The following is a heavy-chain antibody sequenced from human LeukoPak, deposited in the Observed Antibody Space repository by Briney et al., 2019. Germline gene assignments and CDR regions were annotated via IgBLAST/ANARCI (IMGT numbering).Heavy chain of an antibody. J-gene: IGHJ4*02. CDR3: ARQLDNDVLDY. V-gene: IGHV3-30-3*01. CDR1: GFTFSSYA. Sequence: EAGGSLRLSCAASGFTFSSYAMHWVRQAPGKGLEWVAVISYDGSNKYYADSVEGRFTISRDNAKNSLYLQMNSLRAEDTAVYYCARQLDNDVLDYWGQGTLVTVSS. CDR2: ISYDGSNK. D-gene: IGHD1-1*01.